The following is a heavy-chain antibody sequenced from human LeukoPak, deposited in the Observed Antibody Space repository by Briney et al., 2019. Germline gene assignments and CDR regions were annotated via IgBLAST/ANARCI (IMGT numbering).Heavy chain of an antibody. D-gene: IGHD6-13*01. CDR1: GGTFSSYA. CDR3: ARDRDSSSWQFFDY. CDR2: VIPIFGTA. Sequence: SVKVSCKASGGTFSSYAISWVRQAPGQGLEWMGGVIPIFGTANYAQKFQGRVTITTDESTSTAYMELSSLRSEDTAVYYCARDRDSSSWQFFDYWGQGTLVTVSS. J-gene: IGHJ4*02. V-gene: IGHV1-69*05.